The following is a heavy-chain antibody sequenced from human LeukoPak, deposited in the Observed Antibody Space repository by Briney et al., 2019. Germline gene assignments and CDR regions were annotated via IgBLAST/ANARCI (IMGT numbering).Heavy chain of an antibody. V-gene: IGHV2-5*01. J-gene: IGHJ4*02. D-gene: IGHD6-19*01. CDR2: IYWNDDK. CDR1: GFSLSTSGVG. CDR3: ARKYSSGWSGEFDY. Sequence: SGPTLVKPTQTLTLTCTFSGFSLSTSGVGVGWIRQPPGKALEWLALIYWNDDKRYSPSLKSRLTITKDTSKNQVVLTMTNMDPVDTATYYCARKYSSGWSGEFDYWGQGTLVTVPS.